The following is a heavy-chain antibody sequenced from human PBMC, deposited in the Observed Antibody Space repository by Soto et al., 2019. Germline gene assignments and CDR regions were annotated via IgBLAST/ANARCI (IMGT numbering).Heavy chain of an antibody. J-gene: IGHJ4*02. CDR2: IWYDGSNK. V-gene: IGHV3-33*01. CDR1: GFTFSSYG. Sequence: QVQLVESGGGVVQPGRSLRLSCAASGFTFSSYGMHWVRQAPGKGLEWVAVIWYDGSNKYYADSVKGRFTISRDNSKNTLYLQMNSLRAEDTAVYYCARAAGYSRSWGCDFDYWGQGTLVTVSS. CDR3: ARAAGYSRSWGCDFDY. D-gene: IGHD6-6*01.